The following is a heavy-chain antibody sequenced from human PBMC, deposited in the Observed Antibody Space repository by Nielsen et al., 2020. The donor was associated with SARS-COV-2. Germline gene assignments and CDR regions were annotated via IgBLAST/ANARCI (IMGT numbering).Heavy chain of an antibody. D-gene: IGHD3-22*01. CDR1: GFTFSSYG. CDR2: ISGGDDST. V-gene: IGHV3-23*01. J-gene: IGHJ4*02. CDR3: AKHRWGHFYDSIDY. Sequence: GESLKISCAASGFTFSSYGIHWVRQAPEKGLEWVSSISGGDDSTYYADSVKGRFTISRDNSKNTLYLQMNSLRAEDTAVYYCAKHRWGHFYDSIDYWGQGNLVTVSS.